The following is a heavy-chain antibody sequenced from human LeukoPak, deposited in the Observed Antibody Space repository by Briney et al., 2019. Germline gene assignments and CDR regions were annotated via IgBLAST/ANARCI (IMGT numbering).Heavy chain of an antibody. CDR3: ARLRMEISSSSVSYYYYMDV. CDR2: IYPGDSDT. V-gene: IGHV5-51*01. Sequence: KPGESLKISCKGSGYSFTSYWIGWVRQMPGKGLEWMGIIYPGDSDTRYSPSFQGQVTISADKSISTAYLQWSSLKASDTAMYYCARLRMEISSSSVSYYYYMDVWGKGTTVTVSS. D-gene: IGHD6-6*01. J-gene: IGHJ6*03. CDR1: GYSFTSYW.